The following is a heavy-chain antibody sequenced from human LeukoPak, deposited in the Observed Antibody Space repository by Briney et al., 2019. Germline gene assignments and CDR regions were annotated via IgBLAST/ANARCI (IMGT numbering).Heavy chain of an antibody. CDR3: ARDRGDYNHNFDY. V-gene: IGHV3-33*01. J-gene: IGHJ4*02. D-gene: IGHD4-17*01. CDR2: IWYDGSQK. CDR1: GFTFRNAG. Sequence: GGSLRLSCAVSGFTFRNAGMHWVRQAPGKGLEWVAVIWYDGSQKYYADSVKGRFTISRDNSKNMLYLHMNSLRAEDTAVYFCARDRGDYNHNFDYWGQGTLVTVSS.